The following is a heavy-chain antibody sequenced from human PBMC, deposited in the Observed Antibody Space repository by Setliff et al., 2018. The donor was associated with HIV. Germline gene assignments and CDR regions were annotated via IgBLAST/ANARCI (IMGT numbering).Heavy chain of an antibody. Sequence: GASVKVSCKASGYIFSSNGISWVRQAPGQGLEWMGWISAYNGNISYAQKFQGRVTMTTDTSTSTAHMELRSLRSDDTAVYYCARDREAGDWYFDLWGRGTLVTVSS. CDR2: ISAYNGNI. D-gene: IGHD6-13*01. J-gene: IGHJ2*01. CDR1: GYIFSSNG. V-gene: IGHV1-18*01. CDR3: ARDREAGDWYFDL.